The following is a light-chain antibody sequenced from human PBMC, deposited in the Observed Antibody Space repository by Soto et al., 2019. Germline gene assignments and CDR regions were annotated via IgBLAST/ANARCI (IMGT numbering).Light chain of an antibody. CDR1: SSDVGAYDY. V-gene: IGLV2-14*01. CDR3: NSYTGSSPLVV. CDR2: EVT. Sequence: QSVLTQPASVSGSPGQSITISCTGTSSDVGAYDYVSWYQQHPDKAPKLMIFEVTNRPSGVSHRFSGSKSGNTTSLTISGLHAEYEADYYGNSYTGSSPLVVFGGGTKLTVL. J-gene: IGLJ3*02.